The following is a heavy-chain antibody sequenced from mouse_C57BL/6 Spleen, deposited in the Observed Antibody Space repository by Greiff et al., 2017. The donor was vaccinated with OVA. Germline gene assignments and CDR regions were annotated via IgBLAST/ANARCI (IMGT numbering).Heavy chain of an antibody. D-gene: IGHD1-1*01. V-gene: IGHV1-59*01. J-gene: IGHJ4*01. CDR2: IDPSDSYT. CDR1: GYTFTSYW. Sequence: QVHVKQPGAELVRPGTSVKLSCKASGYTFTSYWMHWVKQRPGQGLEWIGVIDPSDSYTNYNQKFKGKATLTVDTSSSTAYMQLSSLTSEDSAVYYCASPYYYGSSSHYYAMDYWGQGTSVTVSS. CDR3: ASPYYYGSSSHYYAMDY.